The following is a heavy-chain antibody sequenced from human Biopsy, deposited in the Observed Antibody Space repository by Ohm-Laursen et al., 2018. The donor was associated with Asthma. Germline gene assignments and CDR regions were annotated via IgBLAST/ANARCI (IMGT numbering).Heavy chain of an antibody. CDR2: ISYDGSNK. CDR1: GFMFRSFG. V-gene: IGHV3-30*03. J-gene: IGHJ4*02. CDR3: ARPYYSDRSGYYGY. Sequence: SLRLSCSASGFMFRSFGMHWVRQAPGKGLEWVAVISYDGSNKYYADSVKGRFTVSRDNSKSTLYLQMNSLRAEDTAVYFCARPYYSDRSGYYGYWGQGTLVIVSS. D-gene: IGHD3-22*01.